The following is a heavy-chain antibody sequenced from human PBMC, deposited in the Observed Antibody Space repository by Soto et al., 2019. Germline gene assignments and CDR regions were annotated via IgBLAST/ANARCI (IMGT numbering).Heavy chain of an antibody. V-gene: IGHV1-18*01. CDR3: ARDKVGFWTAGY. CDR2: ISAYNGNT. J-gene: IGHJ4*02. CDR1: GYTFTSYG. Sequence: VAAVKVSCKASGYTFTSYGISWVRQAPGQGLEWMGWISAYNGNTSYAQKLQGRVTMTTDTSTSTAYMELRSLRSEDTAVYYCARDKVGFWTAGYWGQGTLVTLSS. D-gene: IGHD3-3*01.